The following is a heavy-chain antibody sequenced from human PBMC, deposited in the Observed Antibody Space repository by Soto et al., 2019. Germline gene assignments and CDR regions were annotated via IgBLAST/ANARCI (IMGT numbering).Heavy chain of an antibody. J-gene: IGHJ4*02. CDR3: AKASVYSSGWYYFDY. D-gene: IGHD6-19*01. Sequence: GGSLRLSGAASGFTFSSYAMRWVRRAPGKGLEWVSAISGSGGSTYYADSVKGRFTISRDNSKNTLYLQMNSLRAEDTAVYYCAKASVYSSGWYYFDYWGQGTLVTVSS. V-gene: IGHV3-23*01. CDR1: GFTFSSYA. CDR2: ISGSGGST.